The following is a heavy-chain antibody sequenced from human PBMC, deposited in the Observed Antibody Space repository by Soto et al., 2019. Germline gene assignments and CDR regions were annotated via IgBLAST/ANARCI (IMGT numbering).Heavy chain of an antibody. D-gene: IGHD5-18*01. CDR2: ISYGGST. CDR3: SRGILV. J-gene: IGHJ4*02. V-gene: IGHV4-31*03. Sequence: QVQLQESGPGLVKPSQTLSLTCTVSGGSINSGGYCWSWMRQHPGKGLDWLGCISYGGSTSYNPSLKSRVTISVDTSKNQFSLKLTSVTAADTAVYYCSRGILVWGQGALITVSS. CDR1: GGSINSGGYC.